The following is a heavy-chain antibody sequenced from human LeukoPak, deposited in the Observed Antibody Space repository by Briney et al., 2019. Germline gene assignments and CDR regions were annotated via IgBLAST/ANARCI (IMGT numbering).Heavy chain of an antibody. CDR2: INPNSGST. CDR3: ARDPPHLTARNFEY. V-gene: IGHV1-46*01. D-gene: IGHD6-6*01. CDR1: GYTFTNYY. J-gene: IGHJ4*02. Sequence: GASVKVSCKASGYTFTNYYMNWVRQAPGQGLEWMGMINPNSGSTSYAQKFQGRVTMTRDTSTNTVHMELSSLRSEDTAVYYCARDPPHLTARNFEYWGQGTLVTVSS.